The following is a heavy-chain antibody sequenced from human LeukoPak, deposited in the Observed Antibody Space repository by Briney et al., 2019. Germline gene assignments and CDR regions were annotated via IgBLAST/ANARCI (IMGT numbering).Heavy chain of an antibody. D-gene: IGHD6-13*01. J-gene: IGHJ4*02. Sequence: PSETLSLTCTVSGGSISGYYWSWLRQPPGKGLEWIGYTYYIGSTNYNPSLKSRVSMSVDRSTNQFFLKVRSVTAADTAMYYCARVSPHPWIRATADLDYWGQGALVTVSP. CDR3: ARVSPHPWIRATADLDY. V-gene: IGHV4-59*12. CDR1: GGSISGYY. CDR2: TYYIGST.